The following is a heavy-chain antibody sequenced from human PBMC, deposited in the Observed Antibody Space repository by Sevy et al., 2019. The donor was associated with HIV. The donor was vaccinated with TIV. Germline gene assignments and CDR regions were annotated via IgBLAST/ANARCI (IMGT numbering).Heavy chain of an antibody. CDR3: ARWPGPSNENPDDFWSPYLEY. Sequence: GGSLRLSCAASGFSFKDYFMSWIRQAPGKGLEWVSYISSGGNTLYYTDSVKGRFTISKDDTTNSLFLQMNSLRAEDTAVYYCARWPGPSNENPDDFWSPYLEYWGQGTLVTVSS. V-gene: IGHV3-11*01. J-gene: IGHJ4*02. CDR2: ISSGGNTL. CDR1: GFSFKDYF. D-gene: IGHD3-3*01.